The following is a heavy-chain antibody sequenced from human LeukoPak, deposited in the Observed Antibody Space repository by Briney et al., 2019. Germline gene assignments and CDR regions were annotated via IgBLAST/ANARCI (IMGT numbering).Heavy chain of an antibody. Sequence: GGSLRLYCAASGFNCGTFSTYAMSWVRQAPGRGLELVSSVSGSGDDTYYADSVRGRFTISRDNAKKSLYLQMDSLRAEDTAVYYCATHYYDSSGFVDFWGQGTLVTVSS. CDR3: ATHYYDSSGFVDF. CDR1: GFNCGTFSTYA. V-gene: IGHV3-23*01. D-gene: IGHD3-22*01. CDR2: VSGSGDDT. J-gene: IGHJ4*02.